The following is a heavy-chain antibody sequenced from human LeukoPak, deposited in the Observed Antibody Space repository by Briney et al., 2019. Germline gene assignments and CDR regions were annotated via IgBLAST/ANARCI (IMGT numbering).Heavy chain of an antibody. CDR1: GYSISSGYY. Sequence: SETLSLTCTVSGYSISSGYYWGWIRQPPGKGLEWIGSIYHSGGTYYNPSLKSRVTISVDTSKNQFSLKLSSVTAADTAVYYCARDLPKGTADYWGQGTLVTVSS. J-gene: IGHJ4*02. CDR3: ARDLPKGTADY. CDR2: IYHSGGT. D-gene: IGHD1-1*01. V-gene: IGHV4-38-2*02.